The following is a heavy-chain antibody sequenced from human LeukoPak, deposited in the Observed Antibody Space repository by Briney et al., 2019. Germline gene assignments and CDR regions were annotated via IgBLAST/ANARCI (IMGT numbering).Heavy chain of an antibody. Sequence: ASVKVSCKASGGTFSSYAISWVRQAPGQGLEWMGRIIPILGIANYAQKFQGRVTITADKSTSTAYMELSRLRSDDTAVYYCARVNDYVWGSYRSYYFDYWGQGTLVTVSS. CDR3: ARVNDYVWGSYRSYYFDY. J-gene: IGHJ4*02. V-gene: IGHV1-69*04. CDR1: GGTFSSYA. D-gene: IGHD3-16*02. CDR2: IIPILGIA.